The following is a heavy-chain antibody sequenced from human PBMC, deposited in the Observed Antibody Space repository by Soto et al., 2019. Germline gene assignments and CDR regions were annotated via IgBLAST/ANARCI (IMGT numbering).Heavy chain of an antibody. J-gene: IGHJ5*02. CDR3: ARGFRFCSGGSCYSGRFDP. V-gene: IGHV4-34*01. CDR2: INHSGST. D-gene: IGHD2-15*01. CDR1: GGSFSGYY. Sequence: QVQLQQWGAGLLKPSETLSLTCVVYGGSFSGYYWSWIRQPPGKGLEWIGEINHSGSTNYNPSLKSRVTISVDTSKNQFSLKLSSVTAADTAVYYCARGFRFCSGGSCYSGRFDPWGQGTLVTVSS.